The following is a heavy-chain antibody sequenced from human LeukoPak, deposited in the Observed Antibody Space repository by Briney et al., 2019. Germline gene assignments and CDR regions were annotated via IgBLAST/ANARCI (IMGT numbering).Heavy chain of an antibody. D-gene: IGHD3-10*01. Sequence: GGSLRLSCAASGFTFSSYWMSWVRQAPGKGLEWVANIKQDGSEKYYVDSVKGRFTISRDNAKNSLYLQMNSLRAEDTAVYYCARDGAPFTMVRGVITAGGQGPLVTVSS. CDR3: ARDGAPFTMVRGVITA. V-gene: IGHV3-7*03. CDR1: GFTFSSYW. J-gene: IGHJ4*02. CDR2: IKQDGSEK.